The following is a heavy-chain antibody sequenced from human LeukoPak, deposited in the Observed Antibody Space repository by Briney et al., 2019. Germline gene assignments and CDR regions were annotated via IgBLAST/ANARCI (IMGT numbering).Heavy chain of an antibody. Sequence: PGGTLRLSCAASGFTFSSYGMSWVRQPPGKGLEWIGEINHSGSTNYNPSLKSRVTISVDTSKNQFSLKLSSVTAADTAVYYCARQRHFGYCSGGSCHVLFDYWGQGTLVTVSS. D-gene: IGHD2-15*01. CDR3: ARQRHFGYCSGGSCHVLFDY. CDR1: GFTFSSYG. J-gene: IGHJ4*02. V-gene: IGHV4-34*01. CDR2: INHSGST.